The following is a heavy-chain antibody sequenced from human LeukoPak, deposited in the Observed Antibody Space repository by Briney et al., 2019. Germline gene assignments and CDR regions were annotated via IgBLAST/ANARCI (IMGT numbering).Heavy chain of an antibody. CDR3: AREGGYYDSSGYPQSHYFDY. Sequence: PGGSLRLSCAASGFTFSSYSMNWVRQAPGKGLEWVSSISSSSSYIYYADSVKGRFTISRDNAKNSPYLQMNSLRAEDTAVYYCAREGGYYDSSGYPQSHYFDYWGQGTLVTVSS. V-gene: IGHV3-21*01. J-gene: IGHJ4*02. CDR2: ISSSSSYI. D-gene: IGHD3-22*01. CDR1: GFTFSSYS.